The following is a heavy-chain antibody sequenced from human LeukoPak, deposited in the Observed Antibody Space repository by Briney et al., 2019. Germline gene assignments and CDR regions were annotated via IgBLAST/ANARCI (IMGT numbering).Heavy chain of an antibody. CDR3: ARTYYGGARYFDY. CDR2: ISGSGGGT. J-gene: IGHJ4*02. Sequence: PGGSLRLSCAASGFTFSTYAMSWVRQAPGKGLEWVSVISGSGGGTNYADSVRGRFTISRDNSKNTLYLQMNNLRTEDTAVYYCARTYYGGARYFDYWGQGTLVTVSS. V-gene: IGHV3-23*01. CDR1: GFTFSTYA. D-gene: IGHD3-10*01.